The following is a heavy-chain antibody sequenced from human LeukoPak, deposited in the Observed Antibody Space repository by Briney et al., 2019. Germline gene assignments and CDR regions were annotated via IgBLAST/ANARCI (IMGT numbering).Heavy chain of an antibody. CDR2: IYTSGST. CDR1: GGSISSGSYY. J-gene: IGHJ4*02. Sequence: SQTLSLTCTVSGGSISSGSYYWSWIRQPAGKGLEWIGRIYTSGSTNYNPSLKSRVTISVDTSKNQFSLKLSSVTAADTAVYYCARENSSLDYWDQGTLVTVSS. CDR3: ARENSSLDY. D-gene: IGHD6-13*01. V-gene: IGHV4-61*02.